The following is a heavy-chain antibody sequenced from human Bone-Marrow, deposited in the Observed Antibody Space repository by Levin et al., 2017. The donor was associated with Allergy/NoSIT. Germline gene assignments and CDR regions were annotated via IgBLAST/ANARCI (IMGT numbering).Heavy chain of an antibody. CDR1: GFTFSGYG. CDR3: AKEIQYSSGWRNTFDF. CDR2: TSDDGSNK. Sequence: GESLKISCAASGFTFSGYGMHWVRQAPGKGLEWVAVTSDDGSNKYYADSVKGRFTISRDNSKNTLYLQMNSLRPEDTAVYYCAKEIQYSSGWRNTFDFWGQGTLVTVSS. D-gene: IGHD6-19*01. J-gene: IGHJ4*02. V-gene: IGHV3-30*18.